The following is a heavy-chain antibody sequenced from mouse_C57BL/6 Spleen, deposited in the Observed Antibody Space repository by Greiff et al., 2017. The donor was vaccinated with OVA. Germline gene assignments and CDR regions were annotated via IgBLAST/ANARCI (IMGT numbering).Heavy chain of an antibody. V-gene: IGHV5-9-1*02. J-gene: IGHJ4*01. CDR1: GFTFSSYA. CDR3: TRGGYYSNYEDAMDY. D-gene: IGHD2-5*01. CDR2: ISSGGDYI. Sequence: EVHLVESGEGLVKPGGSLKLSCAASGFTFSSYAMSWVRQTPEKRLEWVAYISSGGDYIYYADTVKGRFTISRDNARNTLYLQMSSLKSEDTAMYYCTRGGYYSNYEDAMDYWGQGTSVTVSS.